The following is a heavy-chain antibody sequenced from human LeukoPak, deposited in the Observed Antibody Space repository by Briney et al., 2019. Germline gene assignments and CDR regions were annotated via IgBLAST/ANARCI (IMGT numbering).Heavy chain of an antibody. CDR2: INHGGST. Sequence: SETLSLTCAVYGGSFSGYYWSWIRQPPGKGLEWIGEINHGGSTNYNPSLKSRVTISVDTSKNQFSLKLSSVTAADTAVYYCASQQWLVAIFDYWGQGTLVTVSP. CDR1: GGSFSGYY. J-gene: IGHJ4*02. D-gene: IGHD6-19*01. CDR3: ASQQWLVAIFDY. V-gene: IGHV4-34*01.